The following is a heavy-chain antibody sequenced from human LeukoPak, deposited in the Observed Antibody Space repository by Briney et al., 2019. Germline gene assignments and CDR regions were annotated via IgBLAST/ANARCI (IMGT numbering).Heavy chain of an antibody. CDR3: ARSTIPYSSSRVWFDP. Sequence: SETLSLTCAVYGGSFSGYYWSWIRQPPGKGLEWIGEINHSGSTNYNPSLKSRVTISVDTSKNQFSLKLSSVTAADTAVYYCARSTIPYSSSRVWFDPWGQGTLVTVSS. J-gene: IGHJ5*02. CDR2: INHSGST. D-gene: IGHD6-6*01. V-gene: IGHV4-34*01. CDR1: GGSFSGYY.